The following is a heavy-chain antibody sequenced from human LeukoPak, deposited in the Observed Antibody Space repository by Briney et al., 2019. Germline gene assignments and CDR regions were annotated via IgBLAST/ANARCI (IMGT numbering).Heavy chain of an antibody. Sequence: GGSLRLSCAASGFTVGSNYMNWVRQAPGKGFEWVSSIYSGGSTGYADSVKGRFTISRDSSKNTAYLQMNSLRSDDTAVYFCAGNNYASGTFLVYWGQGTLVTVSS. V-gene: IGHV3-66*02. CDR2: IYSGGST. J-gene: IGHJ4*02. CDR1: GFTVGSNY. CDR3: AGNNYASGTFLVY. D-gene: IGHD3-10*01.